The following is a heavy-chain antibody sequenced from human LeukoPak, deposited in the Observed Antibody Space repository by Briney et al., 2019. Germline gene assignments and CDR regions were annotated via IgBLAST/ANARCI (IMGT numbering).Heavy chain of an antibody. Sequence: GGSLRLSCAASGFTFSSYGMHWVRQAPGKGLEWVAVIWYDGSNKYYADSVKGRLTISRDNSKNTLYLQMNSLRAEDTAVYYCARDGNFWSGYPNWFDPWGQGTLVTVSS. J-gene: IGHJ5*02. CDR2: IWYDGSNK. CDR1: GFTFSSYG. CDR3: ARDGNFWSGYPNWFDP. V-gene: IGHV3-33*01. D-gene: IGHD3-3*01.